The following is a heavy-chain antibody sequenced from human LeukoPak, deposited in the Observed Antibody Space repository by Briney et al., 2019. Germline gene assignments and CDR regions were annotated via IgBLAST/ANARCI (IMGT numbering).Heavy chain of an antibody. D-gene: IGHD2/OR15-2a*01. CDR1: GFTFRSYS. Sequence: GGSLRLSCAASGFTFRSYSMDWVRQAPGKGLECVSHISSGSNSINYADSVKGRFTISRDNVKNSLLLQMNSLRDEDTAVYYCARGPSNRHFDYWGQGTLVTVSS. CDR2: ISSGSNSI. V-gene: IGHV3-48*02. J-gene: IGHJ4*02. CDR3: ARGPSNRHFDY.